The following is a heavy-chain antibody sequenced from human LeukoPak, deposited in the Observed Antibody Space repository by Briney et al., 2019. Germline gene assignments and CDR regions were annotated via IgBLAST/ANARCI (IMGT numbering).Heavy chain of an antibody. V-gene: IGHV1-8*01. J-gene: IGHJ5*02. Sequence: ASVKVSCKASGYTFTSYDINWVRQATGQGLEWMGWMNPNSGNTGYAQKFQGRVTMTRNTSISTAYMELRSLRSDDTAVYYCARDLSGVVISPYNWFDPWGQGTLVTVSS. CDR1: GYTFTSYD. CDR2: MNPNSGNT. CDR3: ARDLSGVVISPYNWFDP. D-gene: IGHD3-3*01.